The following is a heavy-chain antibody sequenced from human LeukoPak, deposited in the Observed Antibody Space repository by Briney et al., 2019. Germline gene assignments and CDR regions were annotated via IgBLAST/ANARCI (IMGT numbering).Heavy chain of an antibody. CDR1: GFTFSNYG. CDR2: ISGSGGST. J-gene: IGHJ4*02. V-gene: IGHV3-23*01. D-gene: IGHD5-12*01. Sequence: PGGSLRLSCAASGFTFSNYGIHWVRQAPGKGLEWVSAISGSGGSTYYADSVKGWFTISRDNSKNTLYLQMNSLRAEDTAVYYCAKDRGWLRYYFDYWGQGTLVTVSS. CDR3: AKDRGWLRYYFDY.